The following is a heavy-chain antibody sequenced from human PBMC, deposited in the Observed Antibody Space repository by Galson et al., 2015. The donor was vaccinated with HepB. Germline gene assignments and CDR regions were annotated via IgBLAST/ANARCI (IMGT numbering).Heavy chain of an antibody. V-gene: IGHV3-23*01. CDR3: AKASHTSIVGATLPDS. J-gene: IGHJ4*02. Sequence: SLRLSCAASGFTFSSYAMTWVRQAPGKGLEWVSSISGNAVRTYYADSVKGRFTISRDNSKNTVSLQMNSLGAEDTAVYYCAKASHTSIVGATLPDSWGQGTLVTVSS. D-gene: IGHD1-26*01. CDR2: ISGNAVRT. CDR1: GFTFSSYA.